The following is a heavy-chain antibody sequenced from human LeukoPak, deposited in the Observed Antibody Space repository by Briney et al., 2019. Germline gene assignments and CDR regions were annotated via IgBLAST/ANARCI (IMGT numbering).Heavy chain of an antibody. J-gene: IGHJ3*02. D-gene: IGHD4-17*01. CDR1: GGSISTSSYY. V-gene: IGHV4-39*07. Sequence: SETLSLTCTVSGGSISTSSYYWGWVRQPPGKGLEWIGNIFYSGSTYYSPSLKSRVTISVDTSKNQFSLKLSSVTAADTAVYYCARDYGDYSNDAFDIWGQGTMVTVSS. CDR3: ARDYGDYSNDAFDI. CDR2: IFYSGST.